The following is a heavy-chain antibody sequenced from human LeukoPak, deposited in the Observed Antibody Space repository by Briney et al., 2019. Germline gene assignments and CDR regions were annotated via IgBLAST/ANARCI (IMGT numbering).Heavy chain of an antibody. Sequence: AGGSLRLSCAASGFTFSSYGMHWVRQAPGKGLEWVAVIWYDGSNKYYADSVKGRFTISRDNSKNTLYLQMNSLRAEDTAVYYCARGSGAAAPHIWGQGTMVTVSS. V-gene: IGHV3-33*01. D-gene: IGHD6-13*01. CDR2: IWYDGSNK. CDR1: GFTFSSYG. CDR3: ARGSGAAAPHI. J-gene: IGHJ3*02.